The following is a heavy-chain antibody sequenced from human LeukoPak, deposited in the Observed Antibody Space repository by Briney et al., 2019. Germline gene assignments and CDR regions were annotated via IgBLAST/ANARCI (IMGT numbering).Heavy chain of an antibody. V-gene: IGHV3-15*01. CDR2: IKSKTDDGTT. J-gene: IGHJ4*02. D-gene: IGHD3/OR15-3a*01. CDR3: TGPDFFDY. CDR1: GFSFSNAW. Sequence: PGGSLRLSCAVSGFSFSNAWMSWVRQAPGKGLEWVGRIKSKTDDGTTDYAAPVKGRFTISRDDSKTTLYLQMNSLKTEDTAVYYCTGPDFFDYWGQGTLVTVSS.